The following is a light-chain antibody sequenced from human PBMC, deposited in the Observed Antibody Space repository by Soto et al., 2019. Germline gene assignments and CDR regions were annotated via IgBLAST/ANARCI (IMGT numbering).Light chain of an antibody. CDR1: QSVSSN. V-gene: IGKV3-15*01. Sequence: EIVLTQSPGTLSLSAGERASLSCRASQSVSSNYLGWYQQKPGQAPRLLIYDATTRATGIPARFNGSGSGTEFTLSISSLQSEDIAVYYCQQYNNWPTFGQGTKVDIK. CDR2: DAT. CDR3: QQYNNWPT. J-gene: IGKJ1*01.